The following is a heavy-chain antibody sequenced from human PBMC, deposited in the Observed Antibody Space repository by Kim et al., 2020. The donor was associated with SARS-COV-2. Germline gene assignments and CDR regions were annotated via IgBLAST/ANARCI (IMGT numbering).Heavy chain of an antibody. J-gene: IGHJ4*02. Sequence: SLKRRVTISVDTSKNQFSLKLSSVTAADTAVYYCAGHAPPGYSSGWPFDYWGQGTLVTVSS. D-gene: IGHD6-19*01. CDR3: AGHAPPGYSSGWPFDY. V-gene: IGHV4-39*01.